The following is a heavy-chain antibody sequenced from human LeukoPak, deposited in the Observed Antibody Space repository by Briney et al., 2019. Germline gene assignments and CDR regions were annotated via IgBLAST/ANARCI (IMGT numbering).Heavy chain of an antibody. CDR2: IWYDGSNK. Sequence: GRSLRLSCAASGFTFSSYGMHWVRQAPGKGLEWVAVIWYDGSNKVYTDSVKGRFTISRDNSKNTLYLQMNSLRAEDTAVYYCAREESSPDGIDYWGQGTLVIVSS. V-gene: IGHV3-33*01. J-gene: IGHJ4*02. D-gene: IGHD6-19*01. CDR1: GFTFSSYG. CDR3: AREESSPDGIDY.